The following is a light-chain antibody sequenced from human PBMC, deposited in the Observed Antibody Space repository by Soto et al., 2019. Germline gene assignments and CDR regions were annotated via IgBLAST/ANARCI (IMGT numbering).Light chain of an antibody. CDR1: QGIRNY. Sequence: AIQLTQSPSSLSASVGDRVTITCRASQGIRNYLAWYQQKPGKAPQLLIYLASTLQGGVPSRFSGSGSGTDFTLTISSLQPDDFATYYCLEYSASSRTFGQGTRVE. CDR3: LEYSASSRT. J-gene: IGKJ1*01. V-gene: IGKV1-6*01. CDR2: LAS.